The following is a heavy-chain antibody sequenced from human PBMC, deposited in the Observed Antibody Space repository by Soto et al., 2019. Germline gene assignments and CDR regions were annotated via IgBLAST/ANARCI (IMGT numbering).Heavy chain of an antibody. D-gene: IGHD3-3*01. CDR3: ARDSQDWSGYYIRTRGRIYYGMDV. V-gene: IGHV4-4*07. J-gene: IGHJ6*02. Sequence: PSETLSVTCTVSGGSISSYYWSWIRQPAGKGLEWIGRIYTSGSTNYNPSLKSRVTISRDNSKNTLYLQMNSLRAEDTAVYYCARDSQDWSGYYIRTRGRIYYGMDVWGQGTTVTVSS. CDR1: GGSISSYY. CDR2: IYTSGST.